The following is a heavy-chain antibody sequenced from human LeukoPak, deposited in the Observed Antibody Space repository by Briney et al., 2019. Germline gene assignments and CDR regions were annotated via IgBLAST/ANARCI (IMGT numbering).Heavy chain of an antibody. CDR1: GFTFSSYG. J-gene: IGHJ4*02. Sequence: GGSLRLSCAASGFTFSSYGMHWVRQAPGKGLEWVAFIRYDGSNKYYADSVKGRFTISRDNSKNTLYLQMNSLRAEDTAVYYCARGPSPQQLVREPAKSFDYWGQGTLVTVSS. CDR3: ARGPSPQQLVREPAKSFDY. V-gene: IGHV3-30*02. D-gene: IGHD6-13*01. CDR2: IRYDGSNK.